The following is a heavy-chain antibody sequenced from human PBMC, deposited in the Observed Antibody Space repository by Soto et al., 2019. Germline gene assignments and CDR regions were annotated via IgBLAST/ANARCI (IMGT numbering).Heavy chain of an antibody. V-gene: IGHV3-30-3*01. CDR1: GFTFSSYA. Sequence: QVQLVESGGGVVQPGRSLRLSCAASGFTFSSYAMHWVRQAPGKGLEWVAIISYDGSNKYYADSVKGRFTISRDNSKNTLYLQMNSLRAEDTAVYYCARGGFTMIVVVSLYWGQGTLVTVSS. CDR3: ARGGFTMIVVVSLY. CDR2: ISYDGSNK. J-gene: IGHJ4*02. D-gene: IGHD3-22*01.